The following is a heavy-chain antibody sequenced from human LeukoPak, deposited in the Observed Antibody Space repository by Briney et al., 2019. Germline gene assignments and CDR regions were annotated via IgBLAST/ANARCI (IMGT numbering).Heavy chain of an antibody. J-gene: IGHJ4*02. V-gene: IGHV1-8*01. CDR2: MNPNSGNT. D-gene: IGHD3-3*01. CDR1: GYTFTSYD. Sequence: GASVKVSCKASGYTFTSYDINWVRQATGQGLEWMGWMNPNSGNTGYAQKFQGRVTMTRNTSISTAYMELSRLRSEDTAVYYCARVSTYYDFWSAPRPLYYFDYWGQGTLVTVSS. CDR3: ARVSTYYDFWSAPRPLYYFDY.